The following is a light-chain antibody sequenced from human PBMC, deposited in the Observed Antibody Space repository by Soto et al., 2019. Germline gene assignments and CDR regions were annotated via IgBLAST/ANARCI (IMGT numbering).Light chain of an antibody. CDR1: PSVSGSN. CDR3: QQYYNWPRT. Sequence: EIVWTQSPGTLSLSPGERATLSCRASPSVSGSNLAWYQQKPGQAPRLVIYGASTGATGLPARFSGSGSGTEFTLTINGLQAEDCAVYYCQQYYNWPRTFGQGTRLEIK. CDR2: GAS. J-gene: IGKJ5*01. V-gene: IGKV3-15*01.